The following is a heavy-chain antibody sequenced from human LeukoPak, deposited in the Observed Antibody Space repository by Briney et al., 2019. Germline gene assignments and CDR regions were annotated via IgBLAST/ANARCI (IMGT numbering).Heavy chain of an antibody. V-gene: IGHV4-39*01. CDR3: ARLTAAYCGGDCYSTGVYYFDY. CDR1: GGSISSSSYY. CDR2: IYYSGST. Sequence: SETLSLTCAVSGGSISSSSYYWGWIRQPPGTGLEWIGSIYYSGSTYYNPSLKSRVTISVDTSKNQFSLKLSSVTAADTAVYYCARLTAAYCGGDCYSTGVYYFDYWGQGTLVTVSS. D-gene: IGHD2-21*02. J-gene: IGHJ4*02.